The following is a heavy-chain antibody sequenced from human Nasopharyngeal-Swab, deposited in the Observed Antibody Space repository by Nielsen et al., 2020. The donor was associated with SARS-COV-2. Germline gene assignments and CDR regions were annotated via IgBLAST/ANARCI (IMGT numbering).Heavy chain of an antibody. CDR1: GSSIRSTHW. CDR2: IYFSGNI. D-gene: IGHD3-16*01. Sequence: SETLSLTCAVSGSSIRSTHWWGWIRQPPGKGLEWIGYIYFSGNIHYNSPLESRVTMSVDTSKNQFSLRLNSVTAVDTALYYCARKGEEGEIDYWGQGTLVTVSS. J-gene: IGHJ4*02. V-gene: IGHV4-28*05. CDR3: ARKGEEGEIDY.